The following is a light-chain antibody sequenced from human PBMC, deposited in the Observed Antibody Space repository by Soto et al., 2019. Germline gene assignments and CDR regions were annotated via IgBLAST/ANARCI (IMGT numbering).Light chain of an antibody. CDR3: ISYAGSNNVCPYV. CDR2: EVN. Sequence: QSALTQPTSASGSTGQSVTISCTGTSSDVGDYNYVSWYQHHPGKAPKLMIYEVNKRPSGVPDRFSGSKSGNTASLTVSGLQAEDEADYYCISYAGSNNVCPYVFGTGTKVTV. J-gene: IGLJ1*01. V-gene: IGLV2-8*01. CDR1: SSDVGDYNY.